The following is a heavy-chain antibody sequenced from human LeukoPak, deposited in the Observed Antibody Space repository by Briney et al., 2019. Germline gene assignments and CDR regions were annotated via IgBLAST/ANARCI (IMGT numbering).Heavy chain of an antibody. CDR3: ARDGDYSNYGFDY. CDR2: INPNKGGT. V-gene: IGHV1-2*06. J-gene: IGHJ4*02. Sequence: ASVKVSCKASGYTFTGYYMHWMRQAPGQGLAWMGRINPNKGGTNYAQKFQGRVTMTRDKSISTAYMKLSRLRSDDTAAYYCARDGDYSNYGFDYWGQGTLVTVSS. D-gene: IGHD4-11*01. CDR1: GYTFTGYY.